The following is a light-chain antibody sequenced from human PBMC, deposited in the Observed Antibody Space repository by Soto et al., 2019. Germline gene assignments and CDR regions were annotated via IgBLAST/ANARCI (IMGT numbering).Light chain of an antibody. CDR2: AAS. CDR1: QVIARY. Sequence: DIQLTQSPSFLSASVGVRVTLTCRASQVIARYLAWYRQKPGQAPKLLIYAASTLQSGVPARFSGSRSGTEFHLTISSLPPEDVATYYCQHHNIYHFTFDGGTKVEVK. J-gene: IGKJ4*01. V-gene: IGKV1-9*01. CDR3: QHHNIYHFT.